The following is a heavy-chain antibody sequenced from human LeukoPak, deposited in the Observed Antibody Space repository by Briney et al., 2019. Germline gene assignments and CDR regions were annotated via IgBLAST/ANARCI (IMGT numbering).Heavy chain of an antibody. J-gene: IGHJ4*02. Sequence: PSETLSLTCTVSGDSISDYYWNWIRQPPGKGLEWIGYIYYSGSTNYSPSLKSRVTISVDTSKNQFSLKLSSVTAADTAVYYCARRTNRYFDYWGQGTLVTVSS. CDR3: ARRTNRYFDY. CDR1: GDSISDYY. CDR2: IYYSGST. V-gene: IGHV4-59*08. D-gene: IGHD3-16*02.